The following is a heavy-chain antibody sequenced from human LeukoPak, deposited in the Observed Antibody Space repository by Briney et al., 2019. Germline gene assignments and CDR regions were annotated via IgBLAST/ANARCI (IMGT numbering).Heavy chain of an antibody. J-gene: IGHJ4*02. CDR2: VYYSGST. V-gene: IGHV4-39*07. D-gene: IGHD5-18*01. CDR3: ARVDEYSYGRDF. Sequence: PSETLSLTCTVSGGSFSSSSYFWGWIRQPPGKGLEWIGSVYYSGSTYYNPSLKSRVTISVDTSKNQFSLKLSSVTAADTAVYYCARVDEYSYGRDFWGQGTLVTVSS. CDR1: GGSFSSSSYF.